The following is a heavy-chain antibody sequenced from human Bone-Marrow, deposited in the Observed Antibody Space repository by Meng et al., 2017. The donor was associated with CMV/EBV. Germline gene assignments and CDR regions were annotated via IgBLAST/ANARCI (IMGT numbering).Heavy chain of an antibody. V-gene: IGHV3-30-3*01. CDR1: GFTFSSYA. Sequence: GGSLRLSCAASGFTFSSYAMHWVRQAPGKGLEWVAVISYDGSNKYYADSVKGRFTISRDNSKNTLYLQMNSLRAEDTAVYYCAKDPIAVRGSEDYWGQGTLVTVSS. D-gene: IGHD2-21*01. CDR2: ISYDGSNK. CDR3: AKDPIAVRGSEDY. J-gene: IGHJ4*02.